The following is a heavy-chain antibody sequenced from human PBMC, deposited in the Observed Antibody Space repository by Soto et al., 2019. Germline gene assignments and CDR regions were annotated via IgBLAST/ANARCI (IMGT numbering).Heavy chain of an antibody. Sequence: QVQLQESGPGLVKPSQTLSLTCTVSGGSISSGDYYWSWIRQPPGKGLECIGYIYYSGSTYYNPSLKSRSTISVDTSKNQFSLKLSSVTAADTAVYYCARVPFYDSSGRSYYFDYWGQGTLVTVSS. J-gene: IGHJ4*02. CDR3: ARVPFYDSSGRSYYFDY. CDR2: IYYSGST. D-gene: IGHD3-22*01. CDR1: GGSISSGDYY. V-gene: IGHV4-30-4*01.